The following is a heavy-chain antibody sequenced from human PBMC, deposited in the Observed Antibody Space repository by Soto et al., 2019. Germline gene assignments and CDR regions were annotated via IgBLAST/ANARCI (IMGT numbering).Heavy chain of an antibody. CDR3: AREQCSPLDRYCADGGVDWVAP. Sequence: EVPLLQSGGGLVQPGGSLRLSCEASGFSFTFYAMSWVRQAPGKGLEWVSAISGNGATTFYADSMKGRFTISRDNSRDTLYLQMNRLRAEDTAVYFCAREQCSPLDRYCADGGVDWVAPWGRGTLVTVSS. V-gene: IGHV3-23*01. J-gene: IGHJ5*02. D-gene: IGHD2-8*01. CDR1: GFSFTFYA. CDR2: ISGNGATT.